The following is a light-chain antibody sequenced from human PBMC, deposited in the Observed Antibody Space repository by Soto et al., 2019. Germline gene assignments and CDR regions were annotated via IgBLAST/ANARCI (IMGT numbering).Light chain of an antibody. Sequence: QSALTQPASVSGSPGQSITISCTGTSSDVGGYNYVSWYQQYPGKVPKLMIYDVSYRPSGVSNRFSGSKSGNTASQTISGLQAEDEADYYCSSDTSSSTDVFGTETKVTVL. CDR1: SSDVGGYNY. CDR2: DVS. V-gene: IGLV2-14*01. CDR3: SSDTSSSTDV. J-gene: IGLJ1*01.